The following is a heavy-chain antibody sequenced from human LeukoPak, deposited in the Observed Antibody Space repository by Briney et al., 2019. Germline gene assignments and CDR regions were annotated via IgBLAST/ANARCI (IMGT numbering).Heavy chain of an antibody. CDR1: GFTFSSYA. V-gene: IGHV3-30*04. D-gene: IGHD1-26*01. CDR2: ISYDGSNK. CDR3: ARDYSGSPYYGMDV. J-gene: IGHJ6*02. Sequence: GGSLRLSCAASGFTFSSYAMHWVRQAPGKGLEWVAVISYDGSNKYYADSVKGRFTISRDNSKNTLYLQMNSLRAEDTAVYHCARDYSGSPYYGMDVWGQGTTVTVSS.